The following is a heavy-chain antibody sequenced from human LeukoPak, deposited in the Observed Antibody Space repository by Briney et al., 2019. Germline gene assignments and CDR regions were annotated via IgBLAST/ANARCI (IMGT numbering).Heavy chain of an antibody. V-gene: IGHV3-7*05. CDR2: IKQDGSEK. CDR3: ARGIGTVARYYFDY. D-gene: IGHD1-1*01. Sequence: GGSLRLSCAASGFTFSNYWMTWVRLAPGKGLEWVANIKQDGSEKYYVDSVKGRFTISRDNAKNSLYLQMNSLRADDTAVYYCARGIGTVARYYFDYWGQGILVTVSS. CDR1: GFTFSNYW. J-gene: IGHJ4*02.